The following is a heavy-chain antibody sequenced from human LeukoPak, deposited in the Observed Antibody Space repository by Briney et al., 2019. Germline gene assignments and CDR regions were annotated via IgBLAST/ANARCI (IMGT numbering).Heavy chain of an antibody. CDR3: AKPVYSRGCYASTFDC. D-gene: IGHD6-19*01. V-gene: IGHV3-30*18. CDR2: ISYDGSQK. J-gene: IGHJ4*02. Sequence: PGGSLRLSCAASGFTFSNAWTSWVRQAPGKGLEWVAVISYDGSQKYYADSVKGRFTISRDNSNDTLYLQMNSLTAEDTAVYYCAKPVYSRGCYASTFDCWGQGTLVTVSS. CDR1: GFTFSNAW.